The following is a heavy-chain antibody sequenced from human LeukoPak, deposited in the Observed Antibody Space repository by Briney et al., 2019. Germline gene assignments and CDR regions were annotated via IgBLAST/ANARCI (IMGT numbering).Heavy chain of an antibody. CDR2: ISWNSGSI. J-gene: IGHJ5*02. V-gene: IGHV3-9*01. CDR3: AKGVSGYQGGWFDP. Sequence: GRSLRLSCAASGFTFDDYAMHWVRQAPGKGREWVSGISWNSGSIGYADSVKGRFTISRDNAKNSLYLQMNSLRAEDTALYSCAKGVSGYQGGWFDPWGQGTLVTVSS. D-gene: IGHD3-22*01. CDR1: GFTFDDYA.